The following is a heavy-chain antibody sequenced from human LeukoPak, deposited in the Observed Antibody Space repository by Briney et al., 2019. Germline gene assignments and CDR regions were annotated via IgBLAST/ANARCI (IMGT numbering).Heavy chain of an antibody. CDR3: TTNVLEWSLNVDY. Sequence: GGSLRLSCAASGFTFSNAWMNWVRQAPGKGLEWVGRIKSKTDGGTTDYAAPVKGRFTISRDDSKNTLYLQMNSLKTEDTAVYYCTTNVLEWSLNVDYWGQGTLVTVSS. CDR2: IKSKTDGGTT. CDR1: GFTFSNAW. D-gene: IGHD3-3*01. V-gene: IGHV3-15*07. J-gene: IGHJ4*02.